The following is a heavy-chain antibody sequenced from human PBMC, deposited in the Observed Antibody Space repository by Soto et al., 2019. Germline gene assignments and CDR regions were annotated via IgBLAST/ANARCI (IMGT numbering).Heavy chain of an antibody. CDR1: GFTFSSYS. D-gene: IGHD3-22*01. CDR2: ISSSSTI. Sequence: RLSCAASGFTFSSYSMNWVRQAPGKGLEWVSYISSSSTIYYADSVKGRLTISRDNAKNSLYLQTNSLRDEDMAVYYCAREEDYDDSSGPRGWFDPWGKGTLVTSPQ. J-gene: IGHJ5*02. CDR3: AREEDYDDSSGPRGWFDP. V-gene: IGHV3-48*02.